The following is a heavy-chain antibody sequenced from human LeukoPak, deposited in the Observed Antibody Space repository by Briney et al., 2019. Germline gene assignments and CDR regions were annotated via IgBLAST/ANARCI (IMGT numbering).Heavy chain of an antibody. CDR3: ARGVVRYFDY. CDR1: GFTFSGYS. Sequence: GGPLRLSCAASGFTFSGYSMNWVRQALGKGLEWVSSISSSSSYIYYADSVKGRFTISRDNAKNSLYLQMNSLRAEDTAVYYCARGVVRYFDYWGQGALVTVSS. CDR2: ISSSSSYI. J-gene: IGHJ4*02. V-gene: IGHV3-21*01. D-gene: IGHD3-9*01.